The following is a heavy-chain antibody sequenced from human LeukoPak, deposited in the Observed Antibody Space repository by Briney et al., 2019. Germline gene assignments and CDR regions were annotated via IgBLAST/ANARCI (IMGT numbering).Heavy chain of an antibody. J-gene: IGHJ4*02. CDR2: INPNSGGT. CDR1: GYTFTDYY. V-gene: IGHV1-2*06. Sequence: WASVKVSCKASGYTFTDYYMHWVRQAPGQGLEWMGRINPNSGGTNYAQKFQGRVTMTRDTSISTAYMELSRLRSDDTAVYYCARERFVGGVPAAIGYWGQGTLVTVSS. CDR3: ARERFVGGVPAAIGY. D-gene: IGHD2-2*01.